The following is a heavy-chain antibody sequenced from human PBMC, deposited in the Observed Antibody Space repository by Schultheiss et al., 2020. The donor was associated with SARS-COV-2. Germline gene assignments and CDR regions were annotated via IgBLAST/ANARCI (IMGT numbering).Heavy chain of an antibody. CDR3: ARAGGDWFDP. V-gene: IGHV4-31*03. CDR2: IYYSGST. Sequence: SETLSLTCTVSGGSISKGGYYWSWIRQPPGKGLEWIGYIYYSGSTYYNPSLKSRVTISVDTSKNQFSLKLSSVTAADTAVYYCARAGGDWFDPWGQGTLVTVSS. CDR1: GGSISKGGYY. J-gene: IGHJ5*02. D-gene: IGHD3-10*01.